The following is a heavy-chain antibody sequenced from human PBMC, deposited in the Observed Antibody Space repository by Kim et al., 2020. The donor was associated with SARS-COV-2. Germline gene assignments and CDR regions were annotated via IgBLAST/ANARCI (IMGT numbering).Heavy chain of an antibody. Sequence: NYNPSLKSRVTMSVDTSKNQFSLKLSSVTAADTAVYYCARGRWERGAFDIWGQGTMVTVSS. D-gene: IGHD1-1*01. V-gene: IGHV4-4*07. J-gene: IGHJ3*02. CDR3: ARGRWERGAFDI.